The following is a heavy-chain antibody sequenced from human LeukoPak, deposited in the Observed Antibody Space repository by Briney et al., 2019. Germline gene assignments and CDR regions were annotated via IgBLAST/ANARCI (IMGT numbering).Heavy chain of an antibody. J-gene: IGHJ3*02. Sequence: SETLSLTCVVFGRSFSGYDWGWIRQPPGKGLEWIGEIDHSGSTNYNPPLKSRVTISVDTSRTQFSLKLTSVTAADTAAYYCARQTLGVRAFDIWGQGTMVTVSS. CDR1: GRSFSGYD. CDR3: ARQTLGVRAFDI. D-gene: IGHD3-10*01. V-gene: IGHV4-34*01. CDR2: IDHSGST.